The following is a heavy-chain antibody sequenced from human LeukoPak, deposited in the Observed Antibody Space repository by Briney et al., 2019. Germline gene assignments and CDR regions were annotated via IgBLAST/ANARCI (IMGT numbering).Heavy chain of an antibody. Sequence: TSETLSLTCTVSGGSISSSSYYWGWIRQPPGKGLEWVGSIYYSGNTYYNPSLKSRVTISVDTSKNQFSLKLSSVTAADTAVYYCAQEYCSSTSCSGTTDYWGQGTLVTVSS. D-gene: IGHD2-2*01. V-gene: IGHV4-39*01. CDR3: AQEYCSSTSCSGTTDY. CDR2: IYYSGNT. J-gene: IGHJ4*02. CDR1: GGSISSSSYY.